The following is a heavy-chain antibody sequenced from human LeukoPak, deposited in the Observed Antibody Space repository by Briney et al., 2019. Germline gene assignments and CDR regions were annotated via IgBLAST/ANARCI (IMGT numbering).Heavy chain of an antibody. CDR2: IIPIFGTA. CDR1: GGTFSSYA. Sequence: SVKVSCKASGGTFSSYAISWVRQAPGQGLEWMGRIIPIFGTANYAQKFQGRVTITTDESTSTAYVELSSLRSEDTAVYYCARGYCSSTSCYWRFGWFDPWGQGTLVTVSS. CDR3: ARGYCSSTSCYWRFGWFDP. D-gene: IGHD2-2*01. J-gene: IGHJ5*02. V-gene: IGHV1-69*05.